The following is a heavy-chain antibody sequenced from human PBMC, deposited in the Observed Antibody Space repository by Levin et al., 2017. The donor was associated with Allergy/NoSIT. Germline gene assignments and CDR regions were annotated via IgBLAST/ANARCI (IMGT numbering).Heavy chain of an antibody. CDR3: VRVVDYDNSGYYQFDK. CDR1: GYTFTNYY. CDR2: INPSDGST. Sequence: PGGSLRLSCKASGYTFTNYYMHWVRQAPGQGPEWMGIINPSDGSTSYAEKFQGRVTMTRDTSTSTVYMELSSLRSEDTAVYYCVRVVDYDNSGYYQFDKWGQGTLVTVSS. D-gene: IGHD3-22*01. V-gene: IGHV1-46*01. J-gene: IGHJ4*02.